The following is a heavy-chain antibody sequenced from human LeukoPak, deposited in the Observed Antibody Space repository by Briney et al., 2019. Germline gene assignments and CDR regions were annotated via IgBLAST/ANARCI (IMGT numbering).Heavy chain of an antibody. Sequence: ASVKVSCKASGYTFTIYDINWVRQAPGQGLEWMGWMNPNSGNTDYAQKFQGRVTITRNTSISTAYMELSSLRSEDTAVYYCARGGCSSTSCRKYYFDYWGQGTLVTVSS. CDR3: ARGGCSSTSCRKYYFDY. CDR2: MNPNSGNT. J-gene: IGHJ4*02. D-gene: IGHD2-2*01. CDR1: GYTFTIYD. V-gene: IGHV1-8*03.